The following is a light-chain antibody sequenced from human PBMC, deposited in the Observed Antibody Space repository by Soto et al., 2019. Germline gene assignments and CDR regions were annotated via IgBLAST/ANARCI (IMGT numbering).Light chain of an antibody. CDR1: QTISSY. J-gene: IGKJ1*01. V-gene: IGKV1-39*01. Sequence: IQMTQSPSSLSASVGDRVTITCRASQTISSYLNWYQQKPAKAPKLLIYAASSLKNGVPSRFSGSGSGTDFTLTITSLQPEDFATYYCQQAYSTPWTFGPGTTVEI. CDR3: QQAYSTPWT. CDR2: AAS.